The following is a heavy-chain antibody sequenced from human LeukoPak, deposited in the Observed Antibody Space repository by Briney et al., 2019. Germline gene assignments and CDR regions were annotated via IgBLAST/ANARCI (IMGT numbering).Heavy chain of an antibody. D-gene: IGHD1-26*01. J-gene: IGHJ6*03. CDR3: ARGIVSPRFYDYMDV. V-gene: IGHV4-61*02. CDR1: GGSINSGNYY. CDR2: FFATGST. Sequence: PSETLSLTCTVSGGSINSGNYYWTWIRQPAGKGLEWIGRFFATGSTSSSHNPSLSGRASISVDTSKNQFSLELNSVTAADPAVFFCARGIVSPRFYDYMDVWGKGTTVTVSS.